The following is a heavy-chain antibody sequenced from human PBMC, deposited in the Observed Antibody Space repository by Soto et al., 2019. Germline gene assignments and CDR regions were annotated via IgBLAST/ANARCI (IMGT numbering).Heavy chain of an antibody. J-gene: IGHJ4*02. V-gene: IGHV6-1*01. CDR1: GDRVSGNSVS. CDR2: TYYRAKWNY. D-gene: IGHD5-18*01. CDR3: ARARRSGYGYNAY. Sequence: LSITCALTGDRVSGNSVSWNWIRQSPSSGLEWLGRTYYRAKWNYDYAVSVKSRITVHPDTSKNQFSLQLESVTPEDTAIYYCARARRSGYGYNAYWGQGILVTVSS.